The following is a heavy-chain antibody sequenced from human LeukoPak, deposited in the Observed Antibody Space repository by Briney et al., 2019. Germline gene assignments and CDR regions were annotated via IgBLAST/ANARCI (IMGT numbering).Heavy chain of an antibody. D-gene: IGHD5-24*01. CDR1: GYTFTGYY. J-gene: IGHJ4*02. V-gene: IGHV1-2*02. CDR2: INPNSGGT. CDR3: ARYLSSGWLQPYFDY. Sequence: ASVKVSCKASGYTFTGYYMHWVRQAPGQGLEWMGWINPNSGGTNYAQKFQGRVTMTRDTSISTAYMELSRLRSDDTAVYYCARYLSSGWLQPYFDYWGQGTLVTVSS.